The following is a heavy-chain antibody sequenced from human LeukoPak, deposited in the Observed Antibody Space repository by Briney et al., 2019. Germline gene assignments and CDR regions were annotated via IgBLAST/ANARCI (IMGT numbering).Heavy chain of an antibody. D-gene: IGHD5-18*01. CDR3: AREEEGYSYGQNFDY. V-gene: IGHV3-30-3*01. CDR1: GFTFSSYA. CDR2: ISYDGSNK. J-gene: IGHJ4*02. Sequence: PGRSLRLSCAASGFTFSSYAMHWVRQAPGKGLEWVAVISYDGSNKYYADSVKGRFTISRDNSKNTLYLQMNSLRAEDTAVYYCAREEEGYSYGQNFDYWGQGTLVTVFS.